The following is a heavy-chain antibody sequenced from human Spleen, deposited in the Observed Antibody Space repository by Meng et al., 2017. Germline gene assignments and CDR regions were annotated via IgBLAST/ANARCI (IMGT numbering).Heavy chain of an antibody. CDR3: ARVRGSGSYYNPYYFDL. J-gene: IGHJ4*02. V-gene: IGHV3-21*01. D-gene: IGHD3-10*01. Sequence: GESLKISCAGSGFIFSSYNINWVRQAPGKGLEWVSSISGSSYYIYYADSVKGRFTVSRDNAKNSLYLQMNSLRAGDTAVYYCARVRGSGSYYNPYYFDLWGQGTLVTVSS. CDR2: ISGSSYYI. CDR1: GFIFSSYN.